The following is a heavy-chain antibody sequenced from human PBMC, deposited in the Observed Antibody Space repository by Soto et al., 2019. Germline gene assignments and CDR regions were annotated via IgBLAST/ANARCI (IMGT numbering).Heavy chain of an antibody. CDR3: ATKGSGGSYAIDY. CDR1: GGTFSSYA. D-gene: IGHD2-15*01. Sequence: QVQLVQSGAEVKKPGSSVKVSCKASGGTFSSYAISWVRQAPGQGLEWMGGIIPIFGTANYAQKFQGRVTITADESTSTGYMELSSLRSEDTAVYCCATKGSGGSYAIDYWGQGTLVTVSS. V-gene: IGHV1-69*01. J-gene: IGHJ4*02. CDR2: IIPIFGTA.